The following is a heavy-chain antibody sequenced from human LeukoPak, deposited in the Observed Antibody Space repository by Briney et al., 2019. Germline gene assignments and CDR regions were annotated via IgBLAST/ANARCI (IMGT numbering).Heavy chain of an antibody. CDR1: GYSFTSYW. V-gene: IGHV5-51*01. J-gene: IGHJ4*02. Sequence: GESLKISCKGSGYSFTSYWIGWVRQMPGEGLEWMGIIYPGDSDTRYSPSFQGQVTFSADKSINTAYLQWSSLKASDTAMYYCGRSSSGYYDYWGQGTLVTVSS. CDR3: GRSSSGYYDY. CDR2: IYPGDSDT. D-gene: IGHD3-22*01.